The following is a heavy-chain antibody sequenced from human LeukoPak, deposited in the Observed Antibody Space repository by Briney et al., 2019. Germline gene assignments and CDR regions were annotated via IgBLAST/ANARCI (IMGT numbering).Heavy chain of an antibody. CDR3: ASLYDSSGYYWRLSAFDI. J-gene: IGHJ3*02. CDR2: ISSSGSTI. CDR1: GFTFSDYY. D-gene: IGHD3-22*01. Sequence: GGSLRLSCAASGFTFSDYYMSWIRQAPGKGLEWVSYISSSGSTIYYADSVKGRFTISRDNAKNSLYLQMNSLRAEDTAVYYCASLYDSSGYYWRLSAFDIWGQGTMVTVSS. V-gene: IGHV3-11*04.